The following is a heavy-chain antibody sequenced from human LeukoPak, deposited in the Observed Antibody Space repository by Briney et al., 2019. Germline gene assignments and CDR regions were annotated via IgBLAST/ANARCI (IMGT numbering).Heavy chain of an antibody. CDR2: ISAYNGNT. J-gene: IGHJ4*02. V-gene: IGHV1-18*01. CDR3: ARTLVSYCSGGSCYSNRPYYIDY. D-gene: IGHD2-15*01. CDR1: GYTFTSYG. Sequence: ASVKVSCKASGYTFTSYGISWVRQAPGQGLEWMGWISAYNGNTNHAQKLQGRVTMTTDTSTSTAYMELRSLRSDDTAVYYCARTLVSYCSGGSCYSNRPYYIDYWGQGTLVTVSS.